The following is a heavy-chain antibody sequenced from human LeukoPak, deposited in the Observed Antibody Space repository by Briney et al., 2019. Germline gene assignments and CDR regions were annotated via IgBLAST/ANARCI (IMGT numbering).Heavy chain of an antibody. Sequence: GGSLRLSCAASGYTFDDYAMHRVRQAPGKGLEWVSGISWNSGSIGYADSVKGRFTISRDNAKNSLYLQMNSLRAEDTALYYCAKGRDKYQLLSKNWFDPWGQGTLVTVSS. CDR3: AKGRDKYQLLSKNWFDP. V-gene: IGHV3-9*01. CDR1: GYTFDDYA. J-gene: IGHJ5*02. D-gene: IGHD2-2*01. CDR2: ISWNSGSI.